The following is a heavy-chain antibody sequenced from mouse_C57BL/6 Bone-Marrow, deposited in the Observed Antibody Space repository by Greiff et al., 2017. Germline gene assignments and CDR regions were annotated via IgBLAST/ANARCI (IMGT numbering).Heavy chain of an antibody. J-gene: IGHJ1*03. Sequence: VQLQQSGPGLVQPSQSLSITCTVSGFSLTSYGVHWVRQSPGKGLEWLGVIWSGGSTDYNAAFISRLSISKDNSKSQVFFKMKSLQADDTAIYYGASSGLPYYYGSSPLFDVWGKGTTVTVSS. V-gene: IGHV2-2*01. CDR2: IWSGGST. CDR3: ASSGLPYYYGSSPLFDV. D-gene: IGHD1-1*01. CDR1: GFSLTSYG.